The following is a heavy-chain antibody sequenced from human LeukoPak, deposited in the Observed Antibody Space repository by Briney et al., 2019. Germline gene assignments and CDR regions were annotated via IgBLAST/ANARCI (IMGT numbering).Heavy chain of an antibody. Sequence: SVKVSCKASRGTFSSYAINWVRQAPGQGLEWMGGAIPIFGTANYAQKFQGRVTITADESTSTAYMELSSLRSEDTAVYYCARDPFRKYSSSWYDGDYWGQGTLVTVSS. D-gene: IGHD6-13*01. CDR3: ARDPFRKYSSSWYDGDY. CDR2: AIPIFGTA. V-gene: IGHV1-69*13. J-gene: IGHJ4*02. CDR1: RGTFSSYA.